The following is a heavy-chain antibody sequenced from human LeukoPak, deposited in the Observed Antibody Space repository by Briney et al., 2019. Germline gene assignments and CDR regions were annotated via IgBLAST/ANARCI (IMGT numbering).Heavy chain of an antibody. Sequence: SETLSLTCTVSGASINNYFWSWIRQPPGKGLEWVGYIYHYYGSTNYNPSLKSRVTISVDTSKNQFSLKLSSVTAADTAVYYCARAPRTGTTTRRPPGWFDPWGQGTLVTVSS. D-gene: IGHD1-1*01. CDR1: GASINNYF. V-gene: IGHV4-59*08. CDR3: ARAPRTGTTTRRPPGWFDP. CDR2: IYHYYGST. J-gene: IGHJ5*02.